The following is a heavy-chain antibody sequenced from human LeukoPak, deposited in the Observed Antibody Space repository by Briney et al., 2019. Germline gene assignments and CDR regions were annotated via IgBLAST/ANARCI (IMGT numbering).Heavy chain of an antibody. V-gene: IGHV4-30-4*01. D-gene: IGHD3-10*01. CDR3: ARVGSSSDRYYYYGMDV. CDR2: IYYSGST. Sequence: SQTLSLTCTVSGGSISSGDYYWSWIRQPPGKGLEWIGYIYYSGSTNYNPSLKSRVTISVDKSKNQFSLKLSSVTAADTAVYYCARVGSSSDRYYYYGMDVWGQGTTVTVSS. CDR1: GGSISSGDYY. J-gene: IGHJ6*02.